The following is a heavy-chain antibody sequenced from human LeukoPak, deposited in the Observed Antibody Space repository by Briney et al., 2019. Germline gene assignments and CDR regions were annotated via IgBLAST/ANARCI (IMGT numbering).Heavy chain of an antibody. J-gene: IGHJ4*02. V-gene: IGHV4-39*02. Sequence: PSETLSLTCTVSGGSISSSSSDCWGGIRQPPGKGLEGIGSICHSGRTYYNPSLKSRVTICVDTTENQFSLKVTSVTAADTALYYCAREENTFGSSPGLDYWGQGTLVTVSS. CDR3: AREENTFGSSPGLDY. D-gene: IGHD5-18*01. CDR2: ICHSGRT. CDR1: GGSISSSSSDC.